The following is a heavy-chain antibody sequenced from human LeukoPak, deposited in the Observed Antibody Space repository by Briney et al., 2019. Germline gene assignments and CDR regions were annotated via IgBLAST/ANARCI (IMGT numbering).Heavy chain of an antibody. J-gene: IGHJ6*02. CDR3: ARLPMVRGAWYYYYGMDV. V-gene: IGHV4-4*07. Sequence: KPSETLSLTCTVSGGSISSYYWSWIRQPAGKGLEWIGRIYTSGSTNYNPSLKSRVTMSVDTSKNQFSLKLSSVTAADTAVYYCARLPMVRGAWYYYYGMDVWGQGTTVTVSS. CDR2: IYTSGST. CDR1: GGSISSYY. D-gene: IGHD3-10*01.